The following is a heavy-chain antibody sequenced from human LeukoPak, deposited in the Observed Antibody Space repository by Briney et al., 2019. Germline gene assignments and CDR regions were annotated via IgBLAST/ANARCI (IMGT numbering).Heavy chain of an antibody. CDR2: INHSGST. V-gene: IGHV4-4*02. D-gene: IGHD3-10*01. Sequence: PSETLSLTCAVSGGSISSSNWWSWVRQPPGKGLEWIGEINHSGSTNYNPSLKSRVTISVDTSKNQFSLKLSSVTAADTAVYYCASLVRGVQYYYGMDVWGKGTTVTVSS. CDR3: ASLVRGVQYYYGMDV. J-gene: IGHJ6*04. CDR1: GGSISSSNW.